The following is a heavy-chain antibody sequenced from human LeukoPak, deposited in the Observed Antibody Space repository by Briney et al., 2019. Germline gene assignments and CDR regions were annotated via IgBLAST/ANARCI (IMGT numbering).Heavy chain of an antibody. CDR1: GGSISSHT. V-gene: IGHV4-59*11. J-gene: IGHJ4*02. D-gene: IGHD6-19*01. CDR2: INYSGNT. Sequence: SQTLSLTCIVSGGSISSHTCTWIRQPPGKRLKYIGYINYSGNTNYNPPLKSRVTISVDSSKTQFSLKLTSVTAEDTAVYYCARINSGWYFDYWGQGTLVTVSS. CDR3: ARINSGWYFDY.